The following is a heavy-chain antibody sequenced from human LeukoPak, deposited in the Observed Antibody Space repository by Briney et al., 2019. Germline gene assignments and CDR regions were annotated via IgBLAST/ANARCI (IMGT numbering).Heavy chain of an antibody. Sequence: SETLSLTCTVSGGSISSYQWSWIRQPPGKGLEWIGNIYDSGSANYNPSLKSRVVISVDTSKNKFSLNLSSVTAADTAVYYCARRPYYPFYYYYIDVWGKGTTVTVSS. CDR3: ARRPYYPFYYYYIDV. D-gene: IGHD3-10*01. V-gene: IGHV4-59*12. CDR1: GGSISSYQ. CDR2: IYDSGSA. J-gene: IGHJ6*03.